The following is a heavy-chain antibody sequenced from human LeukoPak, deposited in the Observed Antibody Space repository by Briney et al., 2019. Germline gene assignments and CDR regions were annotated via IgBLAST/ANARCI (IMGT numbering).Heavy chain of an antibody. CDR3: ARNDIENAFDI. CDR1: GGSISNYY. V-gene: IGHV4-4*07. Sequence: SETLSLTCNVSGGSISNYYWTWIRQPAGKGLEWIGRIYSSGTTTYNPSLKSRVAMSVDTSRNQFSLKLSSVTAADTAVYYCARNDIENAFDIWGQGTVVTVSS. J-gene: IGHJ3*02. CDR2: IYSSGTT. D-gene: IGHD3-9*01.